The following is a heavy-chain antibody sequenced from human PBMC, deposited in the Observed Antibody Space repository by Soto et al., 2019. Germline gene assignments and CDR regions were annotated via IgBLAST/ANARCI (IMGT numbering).Heavy chain of an antibody. Sequence: ASLKVSCEASGYTFTIYGISWVLRAPGQGLEGMGWISAYNGNTDYAQNLQGRGTMTTDTSTSTAYMELRSLRSDDTAVFFCARDSGNFSVWPYFFAYWGQGTLVTVS. J-gene: IGHJ4*02. CDR1: GYTFTIYG. CDR2: ISAYNGNT. D-gene: IGHD6-19*01. V-gene: IGHV1-18*01. CDR3: ARDSGNFSVWPYFFAY.